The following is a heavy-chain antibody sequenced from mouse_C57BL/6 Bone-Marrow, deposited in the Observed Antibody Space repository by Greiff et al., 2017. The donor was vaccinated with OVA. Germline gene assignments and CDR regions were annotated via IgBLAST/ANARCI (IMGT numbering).Heavy chain of an antibody. CDR3: ATPITTVYYAMDY. CDR1: GFSLTSYG. D-gene: IGHD1-1*01. J-gene: IGHJ4*01. V-gene: IGHV2-5*01. Sequence: VKLMESGPGLVQPSQSLSITCTVSGFSLTSYGVHWVRQSPGKGLEWLGVIWRGGSTDYNAAFMSRLSITKDNSKSQVFFKMNSLQADDTAIYYCATPITTVYYAMDYWGQGTSVTVSS. CDR2: IWRGGST.